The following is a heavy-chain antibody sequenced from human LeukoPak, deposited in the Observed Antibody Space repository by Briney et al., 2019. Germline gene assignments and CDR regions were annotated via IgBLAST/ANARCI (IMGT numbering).Heavy chain of an antibody. Sequence: SETLSLTCTVSGGSISSYYWSWIRQPPGTGLEWVGYIYYSGSTNYNPSLTSRVTISVDTSKNQYSLKLSSVTAADTAVYYCARLSPRGPSSSLDYWGQGTLVTVSS. V-gene: IGHV4-59*08. CDR3: ARLSPRGPSSSLDY. CDR1: GGSISSYY. CDR2: IYYSGST. D-gene: IGHD6-13*01. J-gene: IGHJ4*02.